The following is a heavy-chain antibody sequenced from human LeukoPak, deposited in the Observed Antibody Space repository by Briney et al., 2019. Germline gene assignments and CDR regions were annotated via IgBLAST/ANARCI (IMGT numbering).Heavy chain of an antibody. D-gene: IGHD1-1*01. CDR3: AREDRNDGAFDY. J-gene: IGHJ4*02. V-gene: IGHV3-30-3*01. CDR1: GFTFSSYA. CDR2: ISYDGSNK. Sequence: PGRSLRLSCAASGFTFSSYAMHWVRQAPGKGLEWVAVISYDGSNKYYADSVKGRFTISRDNSKNTLYLQMNSLRAEDTAVYYCAREDRNDGAFDYWGQGTLVTVSS.